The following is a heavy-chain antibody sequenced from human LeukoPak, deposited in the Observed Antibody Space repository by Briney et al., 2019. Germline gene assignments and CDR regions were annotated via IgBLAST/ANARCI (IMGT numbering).Heavy chain of an antibody. Sequence: SETLSLTCAVYGGSFSGYYWSWIRQPPGKGLEWLGEINHSGSTNYNPSLKSRVTISVDTSKNQFSLKLSSVTAADTAVYYCARIVYYDSSGYFYHFDYWGQGTLVTVSS. CDR1: GGSFSGYY. V-gene: IGHV4-34*01. CDR2: INHSGST. J-gene: IGHJ4*02. D-gene: IGHD3-22*01. CDR3: ARIVYYDSSGYFYHFDY.